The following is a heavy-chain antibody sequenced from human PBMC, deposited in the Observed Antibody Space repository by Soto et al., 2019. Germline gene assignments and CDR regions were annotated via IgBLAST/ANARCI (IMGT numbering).Heavy chain of an antibody. V-gene: IGHV1-69*01. CDR3: ARVTDGAIYYYYGMDV. J-gene: IGHJ6*02. CDR1: GGTFSSDA. D-gene: IGHD4-17*01. CDR2: FIPIFGTA. Sequence: QVQLVQSGAEVKKPGSSVKVSCKASGGTFSSDAISWVRQAPGQGLEWMGGFIPIFGTANYAQKFQGRVTITADESTSTAYMELSTLRSEDTAVYYCARVTDGAIYYYYGMDVWGQGHTVNVFS.